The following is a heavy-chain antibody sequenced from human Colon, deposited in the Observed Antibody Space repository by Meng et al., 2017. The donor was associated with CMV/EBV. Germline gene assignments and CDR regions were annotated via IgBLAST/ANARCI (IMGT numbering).Heavy chain of an antibody. Sequence: ASVKVSCKASGYTFTSYYMHWVRQAPGQGLEWMGRINPNGGITDYAQNFQGRVTMTRDTSTTTAYMELNSLLSDDTAVYYCVSQGVITTTNAFDIWGQGTMVTVSS. J-gene: IGHJ3*02. CDR1: GYTFTSYY. CDR3: VSQGVITTTNAFDI. D-gene: IGHD1-1*01. CDR2: INPNGGIT. V-gene: IGHV1-2*06.